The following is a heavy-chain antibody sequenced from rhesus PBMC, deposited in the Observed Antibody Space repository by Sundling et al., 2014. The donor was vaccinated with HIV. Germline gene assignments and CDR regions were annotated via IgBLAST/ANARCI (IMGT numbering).Heavy chain of an antibody. CDR2: VYSATGNT. CDR1: GGSISGGYG. V-gene: IGHV4-76*01. J-gene: IGHJ6*01. D-gene: IGHD4-23*01. CDR3: AREGEYNNNVCGLDS. Sequence: QVQLQESGPGLLKPSETLSLTCAVSGGSISGGYGWGWIRQPPGKGLEWIGNVYSATGNTYYNPSLKSRVTISTDTSKNQFSLKLRSVTAADTAVYYCAREGEYNNNVCGLDSWGPGVVVTVSS.